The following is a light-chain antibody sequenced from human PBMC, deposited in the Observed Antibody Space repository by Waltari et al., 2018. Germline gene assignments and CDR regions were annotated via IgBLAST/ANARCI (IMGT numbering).Light chain of an antibody. J-gene: IGLJ2*01. CDR3: LLHYSGPRV. CDR2: VTS. Sequence: ALFTPDLSLTVSPGGPVTLPCGPSPAAVTRSHHPHWFQQKPGQPPRTLVYVTSNKHSWTPARFSGSVVGGKAALTLSGAQPEDEAEYYCLLHYSGPRVFGGGTKVTVL. V-gene: IGLV7-46*01. CDR1: PAAVTRSHH.